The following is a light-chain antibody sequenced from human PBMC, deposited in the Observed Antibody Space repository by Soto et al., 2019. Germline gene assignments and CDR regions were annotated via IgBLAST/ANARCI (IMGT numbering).Light chain of an antibody. CDR1: SSDVGLYNY. V-gene: IGLV2-14*03. CDR2: DVN. J-gene: IGLJ2*01. CDR3: SSYTSDTTHVV. Sequence: QSVLTQPASVSGSPGQSITISCTGSSSDVGLYNYVSWSQQHPGKAPKLMIYDVNDRPSGVSDRFSGSKSGNTASLTISGLQADDEADYFCSSYTSDTTHVVFGGGTKVTVL.